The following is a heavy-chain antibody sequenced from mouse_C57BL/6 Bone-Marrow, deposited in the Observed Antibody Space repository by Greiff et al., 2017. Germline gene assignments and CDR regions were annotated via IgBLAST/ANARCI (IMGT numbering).Heavy chain of an antibody. CDR3: ARQYYGSSYPFAY. CDR1: GYAFTNYL. J-gene: IGHJ3*01. CDR2: INPGSGGN. V-gene: IGHV1-54*01. Sequence: QVQLKQSGAELVRPGTSVKVSCKASGYAFTNYLIEWVKQRPGQGLEWIGVINPGSGGNNYNEKFKGKATLTADKSSSTAYMQLSSLTSEDSAVYFCARQYYGSSYPFAYWGQGTLVTVSA. D-gene: IGHD1-1*01.